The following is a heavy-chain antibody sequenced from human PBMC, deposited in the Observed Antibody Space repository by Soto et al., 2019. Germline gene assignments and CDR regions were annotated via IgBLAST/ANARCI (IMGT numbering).Heavy chain of an antibody. CDR3: ARVKSPLNYYYYGMDV. J-gene: IGHJ6*02. CDR2: IIPIFGTA. CDR1: GGTFSSYA. V-gene: IGHV1-69*06. Sequence: SVKVSCKASGGTFSSYAISWVRQAPGQGLEWMGGIIPIFGTANYAQKFQGRVTITADKSTSTAYMELSRLRSDDTAVYYCARVKSPLNYYYYGMDVWGQGTTVTVSS.